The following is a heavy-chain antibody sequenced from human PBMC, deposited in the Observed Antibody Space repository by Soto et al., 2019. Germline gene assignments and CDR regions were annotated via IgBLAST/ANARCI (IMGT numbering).Heavy chain of an antibody. J-gene: IGHJ4*02. CDR3: ARIEMASIK. Sequence: SETLSLTCSVSGASIRSGGYYWSWLRQSPGKGLEWIGHIYYTGSTFSSPSLKSRLTISLDTSKNQFSLDLRSVTAADTAMYYCARIEMASIKWGRGTLVTVSS. V-gene: IGHV4-31*03. CDR2: IYYTGST. CDR1: GASIRSGGYY.